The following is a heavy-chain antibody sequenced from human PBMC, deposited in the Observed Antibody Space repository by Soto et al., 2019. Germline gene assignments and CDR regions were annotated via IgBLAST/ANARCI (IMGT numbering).Heavy chain of an antibody. D-gene: IGHD3-22*01. CDR3: AKHKYDSSGYYPIDY. CDR1: GFTFSGYV. CDR2: FSGSGGTT. Sequence: GGSLRLSCAASGFTFSGYVISWVREVPGKGLEWVSGFSGSGGTTYYADSVKGRFTISRDKSDNTAYLQMKSLRAGDTAVYYCAKHKYDSSGYYPIDYWGQGTLVTVSS. J-gene: IGHJ4*02. V-gene: IGHV3-23*01.